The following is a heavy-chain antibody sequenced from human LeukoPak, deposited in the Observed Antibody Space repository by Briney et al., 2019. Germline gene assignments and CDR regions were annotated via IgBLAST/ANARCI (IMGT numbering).Heavy chain of an antibody. CDR3: ARGRYCSSTSCYHFDY. CDR1: GGSISSSSYY. CDR2: IYYSGST. V-gene: IGHV4-39*01. D-gene: IGHD2-2*01. J-gene: IGHJ4*02. Sequence: SETLSHTCTVSGGSISSSSYYWGWIRQPPGKGLEWIGSIYYSGSTYYNPSLKSRVTISVDTSKNQFSLKLSSVTAADTAVYYCARGRYCSSTSCYHFDYWGQGTLVTVSS.